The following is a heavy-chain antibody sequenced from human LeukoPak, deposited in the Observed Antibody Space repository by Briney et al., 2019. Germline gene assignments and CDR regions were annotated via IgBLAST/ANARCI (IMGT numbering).Heavy chain of an antibody. CDR1: GYTFTSYD. CDR2: INPNSGDT. V-gene: IGHV1-8*01. J-gene: IGHJ3*02. D-gene: IGHD3-10*01. CDR3: TREPDYKNVLDI. Sequence: ASVKVSCKASGYTFTSYDINWVRQAAGQGLEWMGWINPNSGDTGYAQKFQGRVIMTRDTSTSTAYMQLSSLRSDDTAVYYCTREPDYKNVLDIWGQGTMLAVSS.